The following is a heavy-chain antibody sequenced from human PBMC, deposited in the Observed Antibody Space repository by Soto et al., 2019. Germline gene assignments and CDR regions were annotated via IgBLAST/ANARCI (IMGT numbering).Heavy chain of an antibody. CDR2: IWYDGNTK. V-gene: IGHV3-33*01. D-gene: IGHD6-19*01. CDR3: ARPLVAPVAGPYYYGMDV. J-gene: IGHJ6*02. Sequence: AGGSLRLPCTASGFTFNSYGFNWVRQAPGKGLEWVAVIWYDGNTKYYADSVKGRFTISRDNLRSTVYLQMNSLTAEDTAVYYCARPLVAPVAGPYYYGMDVWGQGTTVTVSS. CDR1: GFTFNSYG.